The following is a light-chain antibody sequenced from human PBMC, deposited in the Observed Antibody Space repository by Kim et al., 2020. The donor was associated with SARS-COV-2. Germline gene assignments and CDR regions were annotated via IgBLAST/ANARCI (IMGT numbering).Light chain of an antibody. CDR1: HSVRST. V-gene: IGKV3-15*01. Sequence: EIVMTQSPATLSVSQGERVTLSCRASHSVRSTLAWYQQKPGQAPRLLIYGASTRATGIPARFSGSGSGTDFTLTISSLQSEDFAVYYCQRYNTWPPAFGQGTKVDIK. CDR2: GAS. CDR3: QRYNTWPPA. J-gene: IGKJ1*01.